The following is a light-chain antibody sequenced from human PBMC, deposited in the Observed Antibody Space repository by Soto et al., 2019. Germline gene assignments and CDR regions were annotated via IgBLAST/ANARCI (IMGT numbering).Light chain of an antibody. CDR2: GAS. V-gene: IGKV3-20*01. Sequence: VVLTQSPVTLSLSPGDRATLAPWPPQSVRSNYLAWYQQKPGQAPRLLIYGASSRATGIPDRFSGSGSGTDFTLTISRLEPEDLAVYSCKQYHTSPLMFGQGTKVDIK. CDR1: QSVRSNY. J-gene: IGKJ1*01. CDR3: KQYHTSPLM.